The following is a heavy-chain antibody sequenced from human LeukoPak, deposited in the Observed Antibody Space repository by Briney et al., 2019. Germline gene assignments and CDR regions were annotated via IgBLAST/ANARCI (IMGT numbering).Heavy chain of an antibody. V-gene: IGHV3-33*01. D-gene: IGHD4-23*01. CDR3: AREDYGGNYFDY. J-gene: IGHJ4*02. CDR2: IWYDGSNK. CDR1: GFTFSSYG. Sequence: GGSLRLSCAASGFTFSSYGMHWVRQAPGKGLEWVAVIWYDGSNKYYADSVKGRFTISRDNSKNTLYLQMNSLRAEGTAVYYCAREDYGGNYFDYWGQGTLVTVSS.